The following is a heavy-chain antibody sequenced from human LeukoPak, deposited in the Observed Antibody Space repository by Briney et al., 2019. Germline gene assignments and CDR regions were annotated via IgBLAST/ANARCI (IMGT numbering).Heavy chain of an antibody. CDR3: ARWNQEVRGVPFYNWFDP. D-gene: IGHD3-10*01. V-gene: IGHV4-59*01. J-gene: IGHJ5*02. CDR2: IYYSGST. CDR1: GFTFNDYY. Sequence: SGGSLRLSCAASGFTFNDYYMSWIRQPPGKGLEWIGYIYYSGSTNYNPSLKSRATISVDTSKNQFSLKLSSVTAADTAVYYCARWNQEVRGVPFYNWFDPWGQGTLVTVSS.